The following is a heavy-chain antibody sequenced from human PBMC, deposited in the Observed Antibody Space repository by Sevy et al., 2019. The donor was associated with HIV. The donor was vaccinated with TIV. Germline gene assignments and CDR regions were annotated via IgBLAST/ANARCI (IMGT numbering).Heavy chain of an antibody. CDR3: TPAGTYYDY. CDR1: GFTFSNAW. V-gene: IGHV3-15*01. Sequence: GGSLRLSCAASGFTFSNAWMTWVRQAPGAGLEWVGRIKSKTDDGTTDYAAPVKGRFTISRDDSKNTLYLQMNSLKTEDTAVYYCTPAGTYYDYWGQGTLVTVSS. J-gene: IGHJ4*02. D-gene: IGHD6-13*01. CDR2: IKSKTDDGTT.